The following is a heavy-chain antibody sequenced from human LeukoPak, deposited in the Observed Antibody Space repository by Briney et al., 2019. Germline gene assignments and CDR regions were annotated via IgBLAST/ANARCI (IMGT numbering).Heavy chain of an antibody. CDR3: ARGRVRSFGVVIPFFDY. Sequence: SETLSLTCAVYGGSFSGYYWSWIRQPPVKGLEWIGEINHSGSTNYNPSLKSRVTISVDTSKNQFSLKLSSVTAADTAVYYCARGRVRSFGVVIPFFDYWGQGTLVTVSS. J-gene: IGHJ4*02. D-gene: IGHD3-3*01. CDR1: GGSFSGYY. CDR2: INHSGST. V-gene: IGHV4-34*01.